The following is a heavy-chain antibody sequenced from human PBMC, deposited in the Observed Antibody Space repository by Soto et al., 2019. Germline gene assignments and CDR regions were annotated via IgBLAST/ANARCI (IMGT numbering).Heavy chain of an antibody. V-gene: IGHV1-18*04. CDR1: GYTFTNYG. CDR3: ARDEGSHGFDS. D-gene: IGHD6-19*01. CDR2: VSGYNGNT. Sequence: VQCGAEVKKPGASVRVSCKASGYTFTNYGISWVRQAPGQGLEWMGWVSGYNGNTNYAQKLWGRVTMTTDTSTSTAYMELRTLTSDDTAVYYCARDEGSHGFDSWGQGTLVTVSS. J-gene: IGHJ4*02.